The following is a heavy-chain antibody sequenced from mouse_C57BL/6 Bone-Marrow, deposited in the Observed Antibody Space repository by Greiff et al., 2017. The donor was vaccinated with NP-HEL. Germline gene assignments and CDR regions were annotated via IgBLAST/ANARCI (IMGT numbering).Heavy chain of an antibody. J-gene: IGHJ1*03. CDR2: ISNGGGST. CDR1: GFTFSDYY. CDR3: ARRGLHWYFDV. V-gene: IGHV5-12*01. Sequence: EVQGVESGGGLVQPGGSLKLSCAASGFTFSDYYMYWVRQTPEQRLEWVAYISNGGGSTYYPDTVKGRFTISRDNAKNTLYLQMSRLKSEDTAMYYCARRGLHWYFDVWGTGTTVTVSS.